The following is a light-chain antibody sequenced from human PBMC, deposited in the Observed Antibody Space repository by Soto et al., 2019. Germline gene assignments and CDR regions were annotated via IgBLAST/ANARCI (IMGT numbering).Light chain of an antibody. CDR2: EVS. CDR3: SSHTTYNTRV. V-gene: IGLV2-14*01. CDR1: SSDVGGYNY. J-gene: IGLJ1*01. Sequence: QSALTQPASVSGSPGQSIAISCTGTSSDVGGYNYVSWYQQHPDKAPKLIIHEVSNRPSGVSDRFSGSKSGNTASLSISGLQADDEADYYSSSHTTYNTRVFGSGTKLTVL.